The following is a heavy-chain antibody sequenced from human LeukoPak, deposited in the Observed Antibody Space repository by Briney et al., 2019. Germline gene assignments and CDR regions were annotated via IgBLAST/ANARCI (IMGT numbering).Heavy chain of an antibody. J-gene: IGHJ6*03. D-gene: IGHD6-6*01. CDR2: ISSSGSTI. CDR1: GFTFSDYY. V-gene: IGHV3-11*01. Sequence: SGGSLRLSCAVSGFTFSDYYMNWIRQAPGKGLEWVSYISSSGSTIYYADSVKGRFTISRDNSKNTLYLQMDSLRAEDTAVYYCANIAPRKVYYYYMDVWGKGTTVTVSS. CDR3: ANIAPRKVYYYYMDV.